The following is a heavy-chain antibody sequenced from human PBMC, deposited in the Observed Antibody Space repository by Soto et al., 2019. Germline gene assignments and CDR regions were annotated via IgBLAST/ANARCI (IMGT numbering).Heavy chain of an antibody. D-gene: IGHD6-13*01. CDR1: GFTLSGYA. J-gene: IGHJ4*02. V-gene: IGHV3-30-3*01. Sequence: QVRLVESGGGVVQPGTSLRFSCAASGFTLSGYAMHWVRQAPGKGLEWVAVISYDGSNKYYADSVKGRFTISRDNSKNTLYLQMNSLRAEDTAVYYCATDGVAAPGYYFDYWGQGTLVTVSS. CDR2: ISYDGSNK. CDR3: ATDGVAAPGYYFDY.